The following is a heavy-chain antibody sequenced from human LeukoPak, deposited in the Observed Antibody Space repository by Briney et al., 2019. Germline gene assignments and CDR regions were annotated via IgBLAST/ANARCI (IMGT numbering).Heavy chain of an antibody. Sequence: PSETLSLTCAVYGGSFSGYYWSWIRQPPGKGLEWIGEINHSGSTNYNPSLKSRVTISVDTSKNQFPLKLSSVTAADTAVYYCARLTKAAAGYWGQGTLVTVSS. CDR2: INHSGST. D-gene: IGHD6-13*01. V-gene: IGHV4-34*01. CDR3: ARLTKAAAGY. CDR1: GGSFSGYY. J-gene: IGHJ4*02.